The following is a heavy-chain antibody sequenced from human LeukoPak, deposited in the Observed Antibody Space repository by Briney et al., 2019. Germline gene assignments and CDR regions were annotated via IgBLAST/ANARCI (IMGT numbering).Heavy chain of an antibody. CDR1: GFTFSSYS. CDR2: ISSSSSYI. V-gene: IGHV3-21*01. D-gene: IGHD2-2*01. Sequence: GGSLRLSCAASGFTFSSYSMNWVRQAPGKGLEWVSSISSSSSYIYYADSVKGRFTISRDNAKNSLYLQMNSLRAEDTAVYYCARGRGYCSSTSCYERAFDIWGQGTMVTVSS. J-gene: IGHJ3*02. CDR3: ARGRGYCSSTSCYERAFDI.